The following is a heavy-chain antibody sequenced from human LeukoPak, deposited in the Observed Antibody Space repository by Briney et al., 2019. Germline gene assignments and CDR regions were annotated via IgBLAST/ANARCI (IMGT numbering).Heavy chain of an antibody. CDR1: GGSISSSIYY. CDR2: ISASSSTK. Sequence: PSETLSLTCTVSGGSISSSIYYWGWVRQAPGKGLEWLSYISASSSTKYYADSVRGRFSISRDNAKNSVFLQMNSLRDDDTAVYHCARSQAILGGTYYHYGMDVWGQGTTVTVSS. J-gene: IGHJ6*02. CDR3: ARSQAILGGTYYHYGMDV. V-gene: IGHV3-48*02. D-gene: IGHD1-26*01.